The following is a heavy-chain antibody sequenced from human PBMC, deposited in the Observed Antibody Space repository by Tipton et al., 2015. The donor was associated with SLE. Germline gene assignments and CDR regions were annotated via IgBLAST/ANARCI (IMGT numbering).Heavy chain of an antibody. D-gene: IGHD2-15*01. Sequence: TLSLTCTVSGGSISSYYWSWIRQPPGKGLEWIGYIYYSGSTNYNPSLKSRVTISVDTSKNQFSLKLSSVTAADTAVYYCARGGYCSGGSCYFAEYFQHWGQGTLVTVSS. CDR3: ARGGYCSGGSCYFAEYFQH. V-gene: IGHV4-59*01. J-gene: IGHJ1*01. CDR1: GGSISSYY. CDR2: IYYSGST.